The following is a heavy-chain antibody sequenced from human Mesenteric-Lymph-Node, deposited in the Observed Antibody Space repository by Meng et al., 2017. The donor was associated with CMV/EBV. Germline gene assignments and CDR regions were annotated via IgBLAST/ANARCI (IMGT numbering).Heavy chain of an antibody. J-gene: IGHJ5*02. CDR1: GFTFSRNS. CDR3: ARDPGYCSSTSCSGWFDP. V-gene: IGHV3-21*06. Sequence: GGSLRLSCAASGFTFSRNSMNWVRQAPGKGLEWVSSISSSSYIFYADSVKGRFTISRDNAKNSLYLQMNSLRAEDTALYYCARDPGYCSSTSCSGWFDPWGQGTLVTVSS. D-gene: IGHD2-2*01. CDR2: ISSSSYI.